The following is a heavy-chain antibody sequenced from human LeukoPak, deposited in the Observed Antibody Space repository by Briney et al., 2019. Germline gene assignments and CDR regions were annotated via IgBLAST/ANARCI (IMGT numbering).Heavy chain of an antibody. CDR3: AREVFRYSGYDRGYYYYMDV. J-gene: IGHJ6*03. CDR1: GGSITSSSYY. CDR2: IYTSGST. V-gene: IGHV4-61*02. Sequence: SETLSLTCTVSGGSITSSSYYWGWICQPPGKGLEWIGRIYTSGSTNYNPSLKSRVTISVETSKNKFSLKLSSVTAADRAVYYCAREVFRYSGYDRGYYYYMDVWGKGTTVTISS. D-gene: IGHD5-12*01.